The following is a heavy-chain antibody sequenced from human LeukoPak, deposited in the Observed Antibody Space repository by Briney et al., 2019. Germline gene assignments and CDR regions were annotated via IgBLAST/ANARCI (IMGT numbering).Heavy chain of an antibody. CDR2: ISSSSSYI. V-gene: IGHV3-21*01. Sequence: MTGGSLRLSCAASGFTFSSYSMNWVPQAPGKGLEWVSSISSSSSYIYYADSVKGRFTISRDNAKNSLYLQMNSLRAEDTAVYYCALDVTVAGGYWGQGTLVTVSS. D-gene: IGHD6-19*01. CDR1: GFTFSSYS. CDR3: ALDVTVAGGY. J-gene: IGHJ4*02.